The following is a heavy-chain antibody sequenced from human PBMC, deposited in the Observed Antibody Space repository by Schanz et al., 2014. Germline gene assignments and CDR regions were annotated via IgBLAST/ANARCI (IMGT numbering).Heavy chain of an antibody. CDR3: MAMGRNTSHYFDH. Sequence: EVQLLESGGGLVQPGGSLRLSCVASGFTFSSYAMSWVRQAPGKGLEWVSGISDNGISTYYADSVKGRFSISRENSKSILYLQIDSLRVEDTAVYYCMAMGRNTSHYFDHWGQGTLVTVSS. D-gene: IGHD1-1*01. J-gene: IGHJ4*02. V-gene: IGHV3-23*01. CDR1: GFTFSSYA. CDR2: ISDNGIST.